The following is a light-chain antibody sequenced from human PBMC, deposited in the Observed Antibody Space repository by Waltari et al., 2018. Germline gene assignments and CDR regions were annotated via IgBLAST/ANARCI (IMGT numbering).Light chain of an antibody. V-gene: IGKV3-20*01. CDR2: GAS. CDR3: QQYGSSPT. J-gene: IGKJ4*01. Sequence: EIVLTQSPGTLSLSPGERATLSCRASQSVSSSYLAWYQQKPGQAPRLLIDGASSRATGIPDRFSGSGSRTDFTLTISRLEPEDFAVYYCQQYGSSPTFGGGTKVEIK. CDR1: QSVSSSY.